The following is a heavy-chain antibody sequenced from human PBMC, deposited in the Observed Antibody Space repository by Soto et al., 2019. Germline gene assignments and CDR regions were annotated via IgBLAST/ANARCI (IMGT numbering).Heavy chain of an antibody. CDR1: GFTVSNNY. D-gene: IGHD3-10*01. V-gene: IGHV3-53*01. CDR2: IYSGGYT. CDR3: ATHPGGGGY. J-gene: IGHJ4*02. Sequence: EVQLVESGGGLIQPGGSLRLSCAVSGFTVSNNYMSWVRQAPGKGLEGVSVIYSGGYTAYGDSVKGRFTISRDNSKTPLFLQTNTPGPAVTAVFYCATHPGGGGYWGQGTLVTVSS.